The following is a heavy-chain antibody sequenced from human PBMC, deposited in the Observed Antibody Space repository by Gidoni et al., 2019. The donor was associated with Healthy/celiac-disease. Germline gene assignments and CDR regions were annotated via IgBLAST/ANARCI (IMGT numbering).Heavy chain of an antibody. CDR3: ASWLPSSGLGWFDP. Sequence: QVQLVQSGAEVKKPGASVKASCKASGYTFTGYYMHWVRQTPGQGLEWMGWINPNSGGTNYAQKFQGRVTMTRDTSNSTAYMELSRLRSDDTAVYYCASWLPSSGLGWFDPWGQGTLVTVSS. J-gene: IGHJ5*02. CDR2: INPNSGGT. CDR1: GYTFTGYY. D-gene: IGHD3-9*01. V-gene: IGHV1-2*02.